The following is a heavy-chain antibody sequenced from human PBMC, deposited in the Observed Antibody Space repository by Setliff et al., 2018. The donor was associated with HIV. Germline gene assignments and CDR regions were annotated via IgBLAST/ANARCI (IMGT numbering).Heavy chain of an antibody. D-gene: IGHD4-17*01. CDR2: ISRDGNTI. J-gene: IGHJ4*02. Sequence: GGPLRLSCAASGFTFSDYYMSWLRQAPGKGLEWVSYISRDGNTIYYADSVKGRFTISRDNAKNSLYLQLNSLGPEDTAVYYCARDKDEDYGSTSFDYWGQGILVTVSS. V-gene: IGHV3-11*01. CDR3: ARDKDEDYGSTSFDY. CDR1: GFTFSDYY.